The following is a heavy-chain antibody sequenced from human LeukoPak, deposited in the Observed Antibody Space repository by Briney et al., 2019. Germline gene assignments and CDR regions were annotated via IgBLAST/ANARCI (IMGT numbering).Heavy chain of an antibody. Sequence: GGSLRLSCAASGFTFSSYEMNWVRQAPGKGLEWVSSITSGGGYTYYADSVKGRFTTSRDNAKNSLSLRLDSLRAEDTAVYYCARGHYDVLTSSYKWTPDYWGQGTLVTVSS. CDR1: GFTFSSYE. J-gene: IGHJ4*02. V-gene: IGHV3-21*06. CDR3: ARGHYDVLTSSYKWTPDY. D-gene: IGHD3-9*01. CDR2: ITSGGGYT.